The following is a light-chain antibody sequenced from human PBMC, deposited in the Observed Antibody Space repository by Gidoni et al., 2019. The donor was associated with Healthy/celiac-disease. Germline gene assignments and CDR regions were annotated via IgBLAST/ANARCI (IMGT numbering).Light chain of an antibody. J-gene: IGKJ3*01. Sequence: EIVSTQSPGTLSLSPGERATLSCRASQSVSSSYLAWYQQKPGQAPRLLIYGASSRATGIPDRFSGSGSGTDFTLTISRLEPEDFAVYYCQQYGSSPFGPGTKVDIK. CDR3: QQYGSSP. CDR1: QSVSSSY. CDR2: GAS. V-gene: IGKV3-20*01.